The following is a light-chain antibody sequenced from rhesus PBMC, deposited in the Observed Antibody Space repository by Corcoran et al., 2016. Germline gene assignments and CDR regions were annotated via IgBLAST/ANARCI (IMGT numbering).Light chain of an antibody. J-gene: IGKJ3*01. CDR3: QHGYGAPFT. CDR1: ENVNNY. Sequence: DIQMTQSPSSLSASVGDRVTITCRASENVNNYLSWYQQKQGKAPKLRIYKASTLQRGVPSRFSASGYGTDKTFTISSLQPEDVATYFCQHGYGAPFTFGPGTKLDIK. V-gene: IGKV1-74*01. CDR2: KAS.